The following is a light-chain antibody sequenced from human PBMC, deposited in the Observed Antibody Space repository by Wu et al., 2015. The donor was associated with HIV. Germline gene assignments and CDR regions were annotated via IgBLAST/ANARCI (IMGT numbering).Light chain of an antibody. J-gene: IGKJ4*01. CDR2: YAS. CDR3: QQFNSYPLT. CDR1: QGISRA. Sequence: AIQMTQSPSTLSASVGDRVTITCWASQGISRALAWYQQKPGKPPKVLIYYASSLESGVPSRFSGSGSGTDFTLTINSLQPEDFATYYCQQFNSYPLTFGGGTKVEIK. V-gene: IGKV1-13*02.